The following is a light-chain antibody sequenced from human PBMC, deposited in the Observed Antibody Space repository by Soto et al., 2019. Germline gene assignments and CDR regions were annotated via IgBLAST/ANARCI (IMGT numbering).Light chain of an antibody. Sequence: EIVLTQSPGNLSLSPGERATLSCRASQGVDNYLAWYQQKPVQAPRLLIYGASSRATGIPDRFSGSGYGTDFTLTISRLEPEDFAVYYCHQYGVSPVTFGQGTTVEIK. CDR2: GAS. J-gene: IGKJ1*01. V-gene: IGKV3-20*01. CDR3: HQYGVSPVT. CDR1: QGVDNY.